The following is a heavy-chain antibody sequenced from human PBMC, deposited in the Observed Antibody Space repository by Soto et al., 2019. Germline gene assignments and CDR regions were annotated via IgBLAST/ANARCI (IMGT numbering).Heavy chain of an antibody. CDR1: GYTFTSYD. D-gene: IGHD2-2*02. V-gene: IGHV1-8*01. J-gene: IGHJ5*02. CDR3: ARGCCSSTSCYIGNWFDP. Sequence: ASVKVSCKASGYTFTSYDINWVRQATGQGLEWMGWMNPNSGNTGYAQKFQGRVTMTRNTSISTAYMELSSLRSEDTAVYYCARGCCSSTSCYIGNWFDPWGQGTLVTVSS. CDR2: MNPNSGNT.